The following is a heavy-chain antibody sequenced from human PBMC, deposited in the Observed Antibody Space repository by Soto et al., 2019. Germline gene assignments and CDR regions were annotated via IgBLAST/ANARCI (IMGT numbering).Heavy chain of an antibody. V-gene: IGHV1-18*01. CDR3: TRHIAAAGTSPYYYGMDV. Sequence: ASVKVSCKASGYTFTNDDINWVRQAPGQGLEWMGWISAYNGNTNYAQNLQGRVIMTTDTSTSTVYMELRSLRSDDTAVYYCTRHIAAAGTSPYYYGMDVWGQGTTVTVSS. CDR2: ISAYNGNT. J-gene: IGHJ6*02. CDR1: GYTFTNDD. D-gene: IGHD6-13*01.